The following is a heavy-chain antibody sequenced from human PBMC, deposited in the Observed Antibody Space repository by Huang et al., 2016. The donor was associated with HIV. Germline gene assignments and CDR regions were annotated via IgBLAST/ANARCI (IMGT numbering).Heavy chain of an antibody. CDR2: FSWNIRSI. V-gene: IGHV3-9*01. Sequence: EVQLVESGGGLVQPGRSLRLSCAASGFTFDDYAMHWVRQAPGKGQEGVSGFSWNIRSIGYADAVKGRLTMSSDNAKNSLYLQMISLRAEDTALYYCAKDIGGYCSGGSCYYYGMDVWGQGTTVTVSS. D-gene: IGHD2-15*01. J-gene: IGHJ6*02. CDR1: GFTFDDYA. CDR3: AKDIGGYCSGGSCYYYGMDV.